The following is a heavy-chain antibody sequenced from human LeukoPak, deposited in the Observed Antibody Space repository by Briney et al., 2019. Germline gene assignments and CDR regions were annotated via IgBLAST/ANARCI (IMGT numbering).Heavy chain of an antibody. D-gene: IGHD1-26*01. J-gene: IGHJ2*01. CDR1: GFTFSSYG. CDR3: ARETSDWYFDL. CDR2: ISGSGDGT. V-gene: IGHV3-23*01. Sequence: GGSLRLSCAASGFTFSSYGMTWVRQAPGKGLEWVSSISGSGDGTYYADSVKGRFTVSRDNSKNTLYLQMNSLRAEDTAVYYCARETSDWYFDLWGRGTLVTVSS.